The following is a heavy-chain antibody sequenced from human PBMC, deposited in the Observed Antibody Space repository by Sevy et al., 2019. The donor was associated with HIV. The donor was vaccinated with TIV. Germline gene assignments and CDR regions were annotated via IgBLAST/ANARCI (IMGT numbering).Heavy chain of an antibody. CDR1: GFTFRTYA. CDR2: ISSNGDNA. CDR3: ARPGSGWFEFDS. V-gene: IGHV3-30-3*01. J-gene: IGHJ4*02. Sequence: GGSLRLSCAASGFTFRTYALHWVRQAPGRGLEWLALISSNGDNAFYANSVRGRLTVSRDNSMNTLSLQMSSLTAEDTAVYYCARPGSGWFEFDSWGQGTLVTVSS. D-gene: IGHD6-19*01.